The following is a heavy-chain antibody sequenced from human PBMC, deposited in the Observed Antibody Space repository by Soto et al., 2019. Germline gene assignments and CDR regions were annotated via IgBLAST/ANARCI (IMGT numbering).Heavy chain of an antibody. CDR3: ARVGGLTTVTTSGASDY. D-gene: IGHD4-17*01. J-gene: IGHJ4*02. Sequence: ASVKVSCKASGYTFTSYGISWVRQAPGQGLEWMGWISAYNGNTNYAQKLQGRVTMTTDTSTSTAYMELRSLRSDDTAVYYCARVGGLTTVTTSGASDYWGQGTLVTVSS. V-gene: IGHV1-18*01. CDR1: GYTFTSYG. CDR2: ISAYNGNT.